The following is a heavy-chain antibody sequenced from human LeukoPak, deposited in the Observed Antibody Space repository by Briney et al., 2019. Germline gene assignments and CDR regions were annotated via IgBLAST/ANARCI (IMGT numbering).Heavy chain of an antibody. V-gene: IGHV1-8*01. D-gene: IGHD6-6*01. Sequence: ASVKVSCKASGYTFTIYDFNWGRHAPRQGPGWKGWMNPNSGNTGYAKKFQGRVTMTRKDSINTAYMELSSLRSEATAVYYFSARGASRSSLRPLDFWGQGTLVTVSS. J-gene: IGHJ4*02. CDR3: SARGASRSSLRPLDF. CDR1: GYTFTIYD. CDR2: MNPNSGNT.